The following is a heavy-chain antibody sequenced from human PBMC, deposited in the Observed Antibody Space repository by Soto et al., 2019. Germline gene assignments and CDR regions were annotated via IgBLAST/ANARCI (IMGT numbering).Heavy chain of an antibody. CDR2: IWYDGSNK. Sequence: GGSLRLSCAASGFTFSSYGMHWVRQAPGKGLEWVAVIWYDGSNKYYADSVKGRFTMTRDNSKNTLYLQMNSLRAEDTAVYYCERGVTDQQWLTPLYYYYMDVWGKGTTVTVSS. CDR3: ERGVTDQQWLTPLYYYYMDV. J-gene: IGHJ6*03. D-gene: IGHD6-19*01. V-gene: IGHV3-33*01. CDR1: GFTFSSYG.